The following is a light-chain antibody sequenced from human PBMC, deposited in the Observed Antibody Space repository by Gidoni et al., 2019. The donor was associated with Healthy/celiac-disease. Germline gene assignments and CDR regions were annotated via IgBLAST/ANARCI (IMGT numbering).Light chain of an antibody. Sequence: DIQMPQSPSSLSASVGDRVTITCPASQDISNYLNWYQQKPGKAPKLLIYDASNLETGVPSRFSGSGSGTDFTFTISSLQPEDIATYYCQQYDNIPYTFGQGTKLEIK. CDR1: QDISNY. CDR3: QQYDNIPYT. V-gene: IGKV1-33*01. CDR2: DAS. J-gene: IGKJ2*01.